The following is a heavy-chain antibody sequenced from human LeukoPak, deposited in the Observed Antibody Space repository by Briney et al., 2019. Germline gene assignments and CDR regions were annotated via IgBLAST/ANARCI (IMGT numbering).Heavy chain of an antibody. CDR2: IYHSGST. J-gene: IGHJ6*03. D-gene: IGHD6-6*01. V-gene: IGHV4-4*02. CDR3: ARDFSSSSSVYYYYYMDV. Sequence: SGTLSLTCAVSGGSISSSNWWSWVRQPPGKGLEWIGEIYHSGSTNYNPSLKSRVTISVDTSKNQFSLRLSSVTAADTAVYYCARDFSSSSSVYYYYYMDVWGKGTTVTVSS. CDR1: GGSISSSNW.